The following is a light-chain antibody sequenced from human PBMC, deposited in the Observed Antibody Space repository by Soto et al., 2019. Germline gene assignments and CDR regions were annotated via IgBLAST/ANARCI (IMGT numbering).Light chain of an antibody. CDR2: DAS. J-gene: IGKJ1*01. CDR3: QQYNSYSQT. CDR1: QSISSW. V-gene: IGKV1-5*01. Sequence: GDRVTITCPASQSISSWLAWYQQKPGKAPKLLIYDASSLESGVPSRFSGSGSGTEFTLTISSLQPDDFATYYCQQYNSYSQTFGQGTKVDI.